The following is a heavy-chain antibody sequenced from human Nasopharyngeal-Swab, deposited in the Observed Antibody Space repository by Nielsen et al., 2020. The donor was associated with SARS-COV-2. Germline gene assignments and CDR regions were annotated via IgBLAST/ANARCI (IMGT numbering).Heavy chain of an antibody. D-gene: IGHD6-13*01. V-gene: IGHV3-23*01. CDR3: ANRRGGSWHPYCFDY. Sequence: GGSLRLSCAASGFTFSSSAISWVRQAPGMGLEWVSVIGSVGNTIYADSVKGRFTISRDNPENTLYLQMNTLRAEDTAVYYCANRRGGSWHPYCFDYWGQGTLVTVSS. J-gene: IGHJ4*02. CDR2: IGSVGNT. CDR1: GFTFSSSA.